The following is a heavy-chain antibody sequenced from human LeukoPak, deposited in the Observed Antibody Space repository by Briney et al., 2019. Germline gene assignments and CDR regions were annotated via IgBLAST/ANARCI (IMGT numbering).Heavy chain of an antibody. V-gene: IGHV3-23*01. CDR2: ISDSGNT. D-gene: IGHD1-1*01. CDR1: GFTFSSYS. CDR3: AKATGNLGN. J-gene: IGHJ4*02. Sequence: GSLRLSCAASGFTFSSYSMNWVRQAPGKGLEWVSAISDSGNTYHADSVKGRFTISRDNSKNTLYVQMNSLTAEDTAIYYCAKATGNLGNWGQGTLVTVSS.